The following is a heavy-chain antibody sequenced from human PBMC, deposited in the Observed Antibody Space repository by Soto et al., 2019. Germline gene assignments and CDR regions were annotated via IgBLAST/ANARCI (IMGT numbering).Heavy chain of an antibody. CDR3: ARVFMGSGSYPKIYYYYYYMDV. Sequence: QVPLVQSGAEVKKPGASVKVSCKASGYTFTSYGISWVRQAPGQGLEWMGWISAYNGNTNYAQKLQGRVTMTTDTSTSTAYMELSSLRSDDTAVYYCARVFMGSGSYPKIYYYYYYMDVWGKGTTVTVSS. CDR1: GYTFTSYG. CDR2: ISAYNGNT. V-gene: IGHV1-18*01. D-gene: IGHD3-10*01. J-gene: IGHJ6*03.